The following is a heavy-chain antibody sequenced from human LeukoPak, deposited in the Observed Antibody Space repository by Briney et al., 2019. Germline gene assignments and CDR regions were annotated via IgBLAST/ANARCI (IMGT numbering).Heavy chain of an antibody. Sequence: GGSLRLSCAASGFTFSSYAMHWVRQAPGKGLEWVAVISYDGSNKYYADSVKGRFTISRDNSKNTLYLQMNSLRAEDTAVYYSARDPHPGRVDAFDIWGQGTMVTVSS. CDR3: ARDPHPGRVDAFDI. CDR2: ISYDGSNK. CDR1: GFTFSSYA. V-gene: IGHV3-30-3*01. J-gene: IGHJ3*02.